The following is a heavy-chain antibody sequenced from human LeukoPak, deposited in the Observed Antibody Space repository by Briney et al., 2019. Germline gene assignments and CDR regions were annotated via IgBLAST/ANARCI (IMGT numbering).Heavy chain of an antibody. Sequence: SETLSLTCAVYGGSFSGYYWSWIRQPPGKGLEWIGEINHSGSTNYNPSLKSRVTISVDTSKNQFSLKLSSVTAADTAVYYCARGPLWFGDPYGMDVWGQGTTVTVSS. CDR3: ARGPLWFGDPYGMDV. CDR2: INHSGST. D-gene: IGHD3-10*01. CDR1: GGSFSGYY. J-gene: IGHJ6*02. V-gene: IGHV4-34*01.